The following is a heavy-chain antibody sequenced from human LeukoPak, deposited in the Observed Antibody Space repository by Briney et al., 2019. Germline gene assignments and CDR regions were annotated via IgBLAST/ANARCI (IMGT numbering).Heavy chain of an antibody. CDR2: IYYSGST. D-gene: IGHD5-18*01. J-gene: IGHJ5*02. CDR1: GDSISSSSYY. CDR3: AREDTAQNWFDP. Sequence: PSETLSLTCTVSGDSISSSSYYWGWIRQPPGKGLEWIGSIYYSGSTYYNPSLKSRFTISVDTSKNQFSLKLSSVTAADTAVYYCAREDTAQNWFDPWGQGTLVTVSS. V-gene: IGHV4-39*02.